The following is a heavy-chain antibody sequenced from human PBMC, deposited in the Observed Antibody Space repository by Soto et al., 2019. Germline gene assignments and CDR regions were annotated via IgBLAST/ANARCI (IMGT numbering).Heavy chain of an antibody. CDR2: ISADGTNK. CDR1: GFTFSTFA. V-gene: IGHV3-30-3*01. J-gene: IGHJ4*02. Sequence: GGSLRLSCSASGFTFSTFAVHWVRQAPGKGLEWVAVISADGTNKYYADSVKGRFTISRDNSKNTLFLQMDSLRTEDTAMYYCARAPTSSFDYWGQGPLVTVYS. CDR3: ARAPTSSFDY.